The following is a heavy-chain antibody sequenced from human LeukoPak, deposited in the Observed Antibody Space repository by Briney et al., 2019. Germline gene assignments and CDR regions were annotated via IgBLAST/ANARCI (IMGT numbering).Heavy chain of an antibody. CDR2: INWNGGST. CDR1: GFTFDDYG. D-gene: IGHD2-2*01. V-gene: IGHV3-20*04. Sequence: GGSLRLSCAASGFTFDDYGMSWVRQAPGKGLEWVSGINWNGGSTGYADSVKARFTISRDNAKNSLYLQMNSLRAEDTAWYYCARVSSRESVVVPAAPFDYWGQGTLVTVSS. J-gene: IGHJ4*02. CDR3: ARVSSRESVVVPAAPFDY.